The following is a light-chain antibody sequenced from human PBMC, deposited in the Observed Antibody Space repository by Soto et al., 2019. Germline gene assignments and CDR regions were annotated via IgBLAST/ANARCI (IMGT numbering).Light chain of an antibody. CDR1: SSDVGGYNY. Sequence: QSALTQPASVSGSPGQSITISCTGTSSDVGGYNYVSWYQQHPGKDPKLMIYDVSNRPSGVSNGFSGSKSGNTASLTISGLQAEDGADYYCSSYTSCSTCVFGTGTKVTVL. CDR3: SSYTSCSTCV. J-gene: IGLJ1*01. V-gene: IGLV2-14*01. CDR2: DVS.